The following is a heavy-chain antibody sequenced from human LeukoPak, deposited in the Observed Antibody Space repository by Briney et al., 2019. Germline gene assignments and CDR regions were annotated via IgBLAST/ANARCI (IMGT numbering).Heavy chain of an antibody. CDR3: ARLDGSNPYYFDY. Sequence: PSETLSLTCTVSGGSISSYYWSWIRQPPGKGLEWIGYIYYSGSTNYNPSLKSRVTISVDTSKNRFFLKLSSVTAADTAVYYCARLDGSNPYYFDYWGQGTLVTVSS. V-gene: IGHV4-59*08. J-gene: IGHJ4*02. CDR1: GGSISSYY. CDR2: IYYSGST. D-gene: IGHD3-10*01.